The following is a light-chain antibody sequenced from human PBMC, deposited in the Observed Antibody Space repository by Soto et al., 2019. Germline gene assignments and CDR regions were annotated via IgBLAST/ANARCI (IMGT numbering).Light chain of an antibody. CDR2: EVS. J-gene: IGLJ1*01. V-gene: IGLV2-23*02. CDR3: CSYAGSSAVV. Sequence: QSALTQPASVSGSPGQSITISCTGTSSDVGSYNLDSWYQQHPGKAPKLMIYEVSKRPSGVSNRFSGSKSGNTASLTISGLQAEDEADYYCCSYAGSSAVVFGTGNKLTVL. CDR1: SSDVGSYNL.